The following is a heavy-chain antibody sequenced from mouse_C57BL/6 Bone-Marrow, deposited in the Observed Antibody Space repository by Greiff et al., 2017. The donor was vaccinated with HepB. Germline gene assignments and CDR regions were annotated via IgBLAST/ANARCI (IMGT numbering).Heavy chain of an antibody. J-gene: IGHJ3*01. CDR2: IWWDDGK. Sequence: QVTLKESGPGILQPSQSLSLTCSFSGFSLSTFGMGVGWIRQPSGQGLVWLVHIWWDDGKYYNPALKSRLTISNATSKNQVVLKIANVDTADTATYYCARDYGGAWFAYWGQGTLVTVSA. V-gene: IGHV8-8*01. CDR3: ARDYGGAWFAY. D-gene: IGHD1-1*02. CDR1: GFSLSTFGMG.